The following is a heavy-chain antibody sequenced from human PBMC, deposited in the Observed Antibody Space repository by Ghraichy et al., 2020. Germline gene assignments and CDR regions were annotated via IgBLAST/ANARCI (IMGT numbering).Heavy chain of an antibody. CDR1: GFTFSSYE. D-gene: IGHD2-15*01. V-gene: IGHV3-48*03. J-gene: IGHJ6*02. CDR2: ISSSGSTI. Sequence: GGSLRLSCAASGFTFSSYEMNWVRQAPGKGLEWVSYISSSGSTIYYADSVKGRFTISRDNAKNSLYLQMNSLRAEDTAVYYCARDIGGVVVAAYYGMDVWGQGTTVPVSS. CDR3: ARDIGGVVVAAYYGMDV.